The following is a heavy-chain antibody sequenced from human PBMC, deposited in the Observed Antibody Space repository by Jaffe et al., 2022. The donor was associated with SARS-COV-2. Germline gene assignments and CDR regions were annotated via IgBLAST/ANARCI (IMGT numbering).Heavy chain of an antibody. CDR3: ASPLYSDRDGTYIDN. V-gene: IGHV3-74*01. J-gene: IGHJ4*02. D-gene: IGHD3-9*01. CDR1: GFTFSSYW. Sequence: EVQLVESGGGLVQPGGSLRLSCAASGFTFSSYWMHWVRQAPGKGLVWVSRINIDGSATVYADSVKGRFTISRDNVKNTLYLHMNSLSAEDTAMYYCASPLYSDRDGTYIDNWGQGTLVTVSS. CDR2: INIDGSAT.